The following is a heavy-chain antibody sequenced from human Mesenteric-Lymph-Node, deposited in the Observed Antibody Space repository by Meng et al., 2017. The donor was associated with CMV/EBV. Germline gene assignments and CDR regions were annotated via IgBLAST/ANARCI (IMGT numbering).Heavy chain of an antibody. D-gene: IGHD2/OR15-2a*01. V-gene: IGHV4-61*08. J-gene: IGHJ4*02. Sequence: QVQLPESGPRLGKPSETLSLTCTVSGVSATSGAYPWGWIRQSPGKGLEWIWYIYGNGITIYNPSLKSRVTILLETSKNQFSLKLNSVTTADTAVYYCAKSRSSTPGIVDDWGQGTLVTVSS. CDR2: IYGNGIT. CDR1: GVSATSGAYP. CDR3: AKSRSSTPGIVDD.